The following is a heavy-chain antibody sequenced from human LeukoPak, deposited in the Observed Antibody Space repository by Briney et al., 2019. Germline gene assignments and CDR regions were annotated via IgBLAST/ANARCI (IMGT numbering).Heavy chain of an antibody. V-gene: IGHV4-38-2*02. CDR1: GYSMSSGYY. Sequence: SETLSLTCAVSGYSMSSGYYWGWIRQPPGKGLEWIGSIYHSGSTYYNPSLKSRVTISVDTSKNQFSLKLSSVTAADTAVYYCAREAGPSSSWYKALDYWGQGTLVTVSS. CDR3: AREAGPSSSWYKALDY. D-gene: IGHD6-13*01. J-gene: IGHJ4*02. CDR2: IYHSGST.